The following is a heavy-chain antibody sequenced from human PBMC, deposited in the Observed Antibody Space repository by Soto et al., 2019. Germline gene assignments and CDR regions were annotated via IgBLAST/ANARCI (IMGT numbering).Heavy chain of an antibody. Sequence: EVQLLESAGGLVQPGGSLSLSCAASGFTFSSYAMRWVRQAPGKGLEWVSAISGSGANTYYADSVKGRFTISRDNSKNTLFLQLNSLRAEDTAVYYCAKCASRGWYPDYWGQGTLVTVSS. V-gene: IGHV3-23*01. CDR3: AKCASRGWYPDY. CDR2: ISGSGANT. CDR1: GFTFSSYA. D-gene: IGHD6-19*01. J-gene: IGHJ4*02.